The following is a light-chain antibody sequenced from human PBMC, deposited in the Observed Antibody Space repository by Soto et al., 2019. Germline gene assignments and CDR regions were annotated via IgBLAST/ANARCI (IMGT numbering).Light chain of an antibody. Sequence: QSALTQPASVSGSPGQSITISCTGTSNDIGGYNYVSWYQQYPGKAPKLIIYEVSYRPSGVSHRFSGSKSANTASLTISGLQPEDEADYYCSSFTTISTWVFGGGTKLTVL. CDR3: SSFTTISTWV. J-gene: IGLJ3*02. V-gene: IGLV2-14*01. CDR1: SNDIGGYNY. CDR2: EVS.